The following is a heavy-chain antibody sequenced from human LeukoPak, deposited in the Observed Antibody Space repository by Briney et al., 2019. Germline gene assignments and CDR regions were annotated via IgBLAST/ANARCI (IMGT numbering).Heavy chain of an antibody. V-gene: IGHV3-7*01. CDR1: GFTFSSYW. CDR3: ARDATTYDFWSGYYSSYFDY. Sequence: GGSLRLSCAASGFTFSSYWMSWVRQAPGKGLEGVANIKQDGSEKYYVDSVKGRFTISRDNAKNSLYLQMNSLRAEDTAVYYCARDATTYDFWSGYYSSYFDYWGQGTLVTVSS. D-gene: IGHD3-3*01. CDR2: IKQDGSEK. J-gene: IGHJ4*02.